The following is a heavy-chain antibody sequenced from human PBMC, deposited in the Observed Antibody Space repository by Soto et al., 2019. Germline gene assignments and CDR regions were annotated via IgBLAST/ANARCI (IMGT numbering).Heavy chain of an antibody. CDR3: ARHPPYCTNGVCYTQFDY. CDR1: GGSISSSSYY. Sequence: SETLSLTCTVSGGSISSSSYYWGWIRQPPGKGLEWIGSIYYSGSTYYNPSLKSRVTISVDTSKNQFSLKLSSVTAADTAVYYCARHPPYCTNGVCYTQFDYWGQGTLVTVSS. V-gene: IGHV4-39*01. CDR2: IYYSGST. J-gene: IGHJ4*02. D-gene: IGHD2-8*01.